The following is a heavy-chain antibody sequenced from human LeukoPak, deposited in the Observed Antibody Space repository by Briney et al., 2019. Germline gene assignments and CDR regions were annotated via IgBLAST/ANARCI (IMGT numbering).Heavy chain of an antibody. CDR3: ASADTAYYYYGMDV. Sequence: SETLSLTCTVSGGSISSSSYYWGWLRQPPGKGLERIGSIYYSGSTYYNPSLKSRVTISVDASKNQFSLKLSSVTAADTAVYYCASADTAYYYYGMDVWGQGTTVTVSS. CDR2: IYYSGST. D-gene: IGHD5-18*01. CDR1: GGSISSSSYY. V-gene: IGHV4-39*07. J-gene: IGHJ6*02.